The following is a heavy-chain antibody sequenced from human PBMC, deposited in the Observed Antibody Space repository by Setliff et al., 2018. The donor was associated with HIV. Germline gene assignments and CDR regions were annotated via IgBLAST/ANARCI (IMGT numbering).Heavy chain of an antibody. CDR2: FDPEDGDT. V-gene: IGHV1-24*01. J-gene: IGHJ4*02. CDR1: GYTLTDLS. D-gene: IGHD6-19*01. Sequence: GASVKVSCKVYGYTLTDLSMHWVRQVPGKGLEWMGRFDPEDGDTIYAEKFQGRVAMTEDTSTDRAYLELSSLRSEDKAVYYCTTLKEQWLAEGGFDYWGQGTLVTVSS. CDR3: TTLKEQWLAEGGFDY.